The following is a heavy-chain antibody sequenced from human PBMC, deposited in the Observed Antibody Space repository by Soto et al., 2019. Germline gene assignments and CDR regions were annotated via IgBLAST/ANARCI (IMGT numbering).Heavy chain of an antibody. Sequence: GGSLRLSCEAFGFTFTDHAMGWVRQAPGKGLEWVSLISASAGTTYYADSVRGRFTVSRDNAKSTLYLQMNSLRAEDTAVYYCAKTEVGGSTWPHFDYWGQGTLVTVSS. V-gene: IGHV3-23*01. CDR1: GFTFTDHA. CDR2: ISASAGTT. J-gene: IGHJ4*02. CDR3: AKTEVGGSTWPHFDY. D-gene: IGHD6-13*01.